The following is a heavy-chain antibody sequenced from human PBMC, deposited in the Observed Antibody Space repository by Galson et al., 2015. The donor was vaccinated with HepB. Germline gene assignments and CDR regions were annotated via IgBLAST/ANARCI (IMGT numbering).Heavy chain of an antibody. V-gene: IGHV3-33*01. J-gene: IGHJ4*02. Sequence: SLRLSCAASGFTFSSYGMHWVRQAPGKGLEWVAVIWYDGSNKYYADSVKGRFTISRDNSKNTLYLQMNSLRAEDTAVYYCARGGHKGTTMVRGVRGLGAFDYWGQGTLVTVSS. CDR1: GFTFSSYG. D-gene: IGHD3-10*01. CDR3: ARGGHKGTTMVRGVRGLGAFDY. CDR2: IWYDGSNK.